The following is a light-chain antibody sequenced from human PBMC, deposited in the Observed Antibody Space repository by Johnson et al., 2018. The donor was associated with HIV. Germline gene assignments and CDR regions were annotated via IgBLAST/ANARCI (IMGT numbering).Light chain of an antibody. Sequence: QSVLTQPPSVSAAPGQKVTISCSGSSSNIGSNYVSWYQQLPGTAPKLLIYDNDKRPSGIPDRFFGSKSGTSATLDITGLQTGDEGDYYCGAWDSSLNAYVFGAGTKVTVL. CDR1: SSNIGSNY. CDR3: GAWDSSLNAYV. CDR2: DND. V-gene: IGLV1-51*01. J-gene: IGLJ1*01.